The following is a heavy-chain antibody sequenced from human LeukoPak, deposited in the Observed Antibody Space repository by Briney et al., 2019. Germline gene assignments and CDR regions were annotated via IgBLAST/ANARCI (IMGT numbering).Heavy chain of an antibody. CDR3: ARAIAAAGTEFFDY. V-gene: IGHV1-69*04. D-gene: IGHD6-13*01. J-gene: IGHJ4*02. CDR2: IIPILGIA. CDR1: GGTFLNYA. Sequence: ASVKVSCKTSGGTFLNYAISWVRQAPGQGLEWMGRIIPILGIANYAQKFQARVTLTADKSTSTAYMELSSLRSDDTAVYYCARAIAAAGTEFFDYWGQGTLVTVSS.